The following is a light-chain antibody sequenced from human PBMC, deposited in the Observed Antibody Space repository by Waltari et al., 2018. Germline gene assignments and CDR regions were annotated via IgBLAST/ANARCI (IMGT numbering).Light chain of an antibody. Sequence: QSVLTQPPSVSAAPGQKVTLSCSGTGSNIGNNFVSWYQQLPGTAPKLLIYDNNKRPSGIPDRFSGSKSGTSATLGTTGLQTGDEADYYCGTWDTDLSVVFGGGTKLTVL. V-gene: IGLV1-51*01. CDR3: GTWDTDLSVV. CDR2: DNN. J-gene: IGLJ2*01. CDR1: GSNIGNNF.